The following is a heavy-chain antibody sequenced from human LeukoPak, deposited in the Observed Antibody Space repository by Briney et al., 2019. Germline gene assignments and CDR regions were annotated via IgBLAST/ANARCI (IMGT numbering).Heavy chain of an antibody. Sequence: PSETLSLTCAVSGGSSSAFYWSWIRQAPGKALEWIGEINHRGGNNYNPSLKSRLTMSLDTSKTHFSLNLTSVTAADTAVYYCVGGLDFDWLPNWGQGTLVVVSS. D-gene: IGHD3-9*01. CDR2: INHRGGN. V-gene: IGHV4-34*01. CDR3: VGGLDFDWLPN. CDR1: GGSSSAFY. J-gene: IGHJ4*02.